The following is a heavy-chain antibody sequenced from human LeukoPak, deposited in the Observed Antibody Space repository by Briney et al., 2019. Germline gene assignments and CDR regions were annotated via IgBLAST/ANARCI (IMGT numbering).Heavy chain of an antibody. Sequence: GGSLRLSCAACGFTFSSYSMNWVRQAPGKGLEWVSSISSSSYIYYADSVKGRFTISRDNAKNSLYLQMNSLRAEDTAVYYCARVGYDQAFDYWGQGTLVTVSS. CDR2: ISSSSYI. CDR1: GFTFSSYS. J-gene: IGHJ4*02. D-gene: IGHD5-12*01. CDR3: ARVGYDQAFDY. V-gene: IGHV3-21*01.